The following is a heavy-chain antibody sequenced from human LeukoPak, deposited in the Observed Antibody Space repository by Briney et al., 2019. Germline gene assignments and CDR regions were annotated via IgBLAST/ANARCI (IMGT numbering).Heavy chain of an antibody. D-gene: IGHD3-22*01. Sequence: GGSLRLSCAASGFTVSSNYMSWVRQAPGKGLEWVSTMSGSGASIYYADSVKGRFTISRDNSKNTLYLQMNSLRAEDTAVYYCARDAGHSSGYSNFDYWGQGTLVTVSS. V-gene: IGHV3-23*01. CDR3: ARDAGHSSGYSNFDY. CDR2: MSGSGASI. J-gene: IGHJ4*02. CDR1: GFTVSSNY.